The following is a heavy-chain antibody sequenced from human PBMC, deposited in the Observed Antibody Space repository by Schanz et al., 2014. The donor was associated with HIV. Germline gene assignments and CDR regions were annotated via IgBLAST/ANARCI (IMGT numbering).Heavy chain of an antibody. D-gene: IGHD5-12*01. CDR1: GYTFTGYY. CDR3: ARVKKDIVATASDV. CDR2: INPNSGGA. J-gene: IGHJ4*02. Sequence: QVQLVQSGAEVKKPGASVKVSCKASGYTFTGYYLHWVRQAPGQGLEWMGWINPNSGGADSAQKFQGRVTMTRDTSVSTAYMEVSRLRSDDTAVYYCARVKKDIVATASDVWGQGTLVTVSP. V-gene: IGHV1-2*02.